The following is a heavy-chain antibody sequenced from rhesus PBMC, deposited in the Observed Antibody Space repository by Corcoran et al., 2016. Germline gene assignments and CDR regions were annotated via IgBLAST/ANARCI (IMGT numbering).Heavy chain of an antibody. D-gene: IGHD3-9*01. CDR2: ISGSSGST. V-gene: IGHV4-65*01. CDR1: GGSISSSNW. Sequence: QVQLQESGPGLVKPSETLSLTCAVSGGSISSSNWWSWIRQPPGKGLEWIWYISGSSGSTYYNPSLKSRVTISTDTSKNQFSLKLSSVTAADTAVYYCARASYEDDYGYYYTDFDYWGQGVLVTVSS. CDR3: ARASYEDDYGYYYTDFDY. J-gene: IGHJ4*01.